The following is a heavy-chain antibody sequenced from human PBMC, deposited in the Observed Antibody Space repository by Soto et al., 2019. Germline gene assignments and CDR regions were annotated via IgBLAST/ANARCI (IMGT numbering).Heavy chain of an antibody. CDR1: GGSISSGGYS. V-gene: IGHV4-61*08. CDR2: IYYNGST. D-gene: IGHD6-13*01. J-gene: IGHJ5*02. CDR3: ARERPDGSRLDP. Sequence: SETLSLTCAVSGGSISSGGYSWSWIRQPPGKGLEWIGYIYYNGSTNYNPSLKSRVTISVDTSKNQFSLKLSSVTAADTAVYYCARERPDGSRLDPWGQGTLVTVSS.